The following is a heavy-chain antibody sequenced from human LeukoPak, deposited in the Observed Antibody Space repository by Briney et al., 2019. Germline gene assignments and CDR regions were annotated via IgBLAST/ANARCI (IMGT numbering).Heavy chain of an antibody. V-gene: IGHV1-69*13. D-gene: IGHD3-16*01. CDR2: IIPIFGTA. J-gene: IGHJ4*02. CDR3: ARDWGTYSTGFDY. CDR1: GGTFSSYA. Sequence: SVTVSCTASGGTFSSYAISWVRQAPGQGLEWMGGIIPIFGTANYAQKFQGRVTITADESTSTAYMELSSLRSEDTAVYYCARDWGTYSTGFDYWGQGTLVTVSS.